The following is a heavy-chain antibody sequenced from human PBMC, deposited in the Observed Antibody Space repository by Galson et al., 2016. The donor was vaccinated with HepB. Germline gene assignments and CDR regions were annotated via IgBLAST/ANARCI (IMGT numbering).Heavy chain of an antibody. Sequence: SLRLSCAAFGFTFSSYAMHWVRQAPGKGLEYVSVISYNGGTTYYADSVMGRFTISRDNSKNTLFLQMSGLRPEDTAVYYCVKEHVSEWEVGYFDYWGEGTLVTVSS. CDR2: ISYNGGTT. CDR3: VKEHVSEWEVGYFDY. V-gene: IGHV3-64D*09. D-gene: IGHD3-3*01. CDR1: GFTFSSYA. J-gene: IGHJ4*02.